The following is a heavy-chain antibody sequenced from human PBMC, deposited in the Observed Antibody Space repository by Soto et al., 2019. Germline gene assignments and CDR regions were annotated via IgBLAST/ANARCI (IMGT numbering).Heavy chain of an antibody. D-gene: IGHD3-3*01. CDR1: GYTLTELS. Sequence: ASVKVSCKVSGYTLTELSMHWVRQAPGKALEWMGGFDPEDGETIYAQKFQGRVTMTEDTSTDTAYMELSSLRSEDTAVYYCATGSLRGFWSGIPRAFDIWGQGTMVTVSS. J-gene: IGHJ3*02. V-gene: IGHV1-24*01. CDR2: FDPEDGET. CDR3: ATGSLRGFWSGIPRAFDI.